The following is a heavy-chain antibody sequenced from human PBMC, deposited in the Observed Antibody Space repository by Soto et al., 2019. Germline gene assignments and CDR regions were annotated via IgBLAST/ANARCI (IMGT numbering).Heavy chain of an antibody. V-gene: IGHV4-59*12. CDR1: GGSISSYY. J-gene: IGHJ4*02. Sequence: SETLSLTCTVSGGSISSYYWSWMRQPPGKGLEWIGEIYYSGSTNYNPSLKSRVTISVDKSKNQFSLKLSSVTAADTAVYYCARCIVAVGPIDYWGPGTLVTVSS. CDR3: ARCIVAVGPIDY. D-gene: IGHD6-13*01. CDR2: IYYSGST.